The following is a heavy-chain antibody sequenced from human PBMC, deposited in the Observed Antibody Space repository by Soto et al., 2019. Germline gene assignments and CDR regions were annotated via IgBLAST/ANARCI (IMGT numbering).Heavy chain of an antibody. CDR3: AKIAVAADYFVY. J-gene: IGHJ4*02. V-gene: IGHV3-30-3*02. Sequence: PGGSLRLSCAASGFTFSSYAMHWVRQAPGKGLEWVAVISYDGSNKYYAASVKGRFTISRDNSNNTLYLQMNSLRAEDTAVYYCAKIAVAADYFVYRGQGTLVTGSS. D-gene: IGHD6-19*01. CDR2: ISYDGSNK. CDR1: GFTFSSYA.